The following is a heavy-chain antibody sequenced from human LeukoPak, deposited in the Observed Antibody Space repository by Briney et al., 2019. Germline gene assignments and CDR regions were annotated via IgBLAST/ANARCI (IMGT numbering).Heavy chain of an antibody. J-gene: IGHJ6*02. V-gene: IGHV1-69*13. CDR1: GGTFNNFA. CDR3: ARGVPYYYYYGMDV. CDR2: IIPMSGTA. Sequence: SVKVSCKASGGTFNNFAISWVRQAPGQGLEWVGGIIPMSGTANYAQKFQGRVTITADESTSTAYMELSSLRSEDTAVYYCARGVPYYYYYGMDVWGQGTTVTVSS.